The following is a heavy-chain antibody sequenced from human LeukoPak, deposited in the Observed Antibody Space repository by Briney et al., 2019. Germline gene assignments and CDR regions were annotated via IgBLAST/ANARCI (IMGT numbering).Heavy chain of an antibody. CDR3: AREIAYCGGDCYSPHPHYYGMDV. Sequence: SETLSLTCTVSGGSISSYYWSWIRQPPGKGLEWIGYIYYSGSTTYNPSLKSRVTISLDTPKNQFSLKLSAVTAADTAVYYCAREIAYCGGDCYSPHPHYYGMDVWGQGTTVTVSS. V-gene: IGHV4-59*01. CDR2: IYYSGST. CDR1: GGSISSYY. D-gene: IGHD2-21*02. J-gene: IGHJ6*02.